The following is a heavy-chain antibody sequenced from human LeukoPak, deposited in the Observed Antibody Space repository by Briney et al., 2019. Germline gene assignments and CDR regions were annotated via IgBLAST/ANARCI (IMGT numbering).Heavy chain of an antibody. CDR3: AKDRSVGIAVAQGIQIDY. Sequence: GGSLRLSCAASGFTFSSYWMHWVRQAPGKGLVWVSRINSDGSSTSYADSVKGRFTISRDNAKNTLYLQMNSLRAEDTAVYYCAKDRSVGIAVAQGIQIDYWGQGTLVTVSS. D-gene: IGHD6-19*01. J-gene: IGHJ4*02. V-gene: IGHV3-74*01. CDR1: GFTFSSYW. CDR2: INSDGSST.